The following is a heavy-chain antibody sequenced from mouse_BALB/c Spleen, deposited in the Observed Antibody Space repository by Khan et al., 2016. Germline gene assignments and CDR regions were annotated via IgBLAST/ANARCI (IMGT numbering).Heavy chain of an antibody. D-gene: IGHD2-1*01. CDR2: INPENGAT. Sequence: EVQLQESGAELVRSGASVRLSCTASGFNIKDYYIHWVKQRPEQGLEWIGWINPENGATEYAPKFQGKATMTADTSSNKASLQLSRLTSADTAVYYCNSIYDVNYMYFDYWGQGTTLTVSS. J-gene: IGHJ2*01. V-gene: IGHV14-4*02. CDR3: NSIYDVNYMYFDY. CDR1: GFNIKDYY.